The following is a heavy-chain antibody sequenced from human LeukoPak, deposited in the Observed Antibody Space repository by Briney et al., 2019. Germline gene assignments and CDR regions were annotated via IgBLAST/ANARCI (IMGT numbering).Heavy chain of an antibody. CDR1: GFTFSSYG. CDR2: IRYDGSNK. D-gene: IGHD5-12*01. V-gene: IGHV3-30*02. Sequence: PGGSLRLSCAASGFTFSSYGMHWVRQAPGKGLEWVAFIRYDGSNKYYADSVKGRFTISRDNAKNSLFLQMNNLTAEDTALYYCARGGRSGYDWIDWGQGTLVTVSS. J-gene: IGHJ4*02. CDR3: ARGGRSGYDWID.